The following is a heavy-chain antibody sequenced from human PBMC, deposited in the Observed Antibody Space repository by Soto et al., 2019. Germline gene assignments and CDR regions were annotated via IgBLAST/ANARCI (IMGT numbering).Heavy chain of an antibody. V-gene: IGHV1-18*01. Sequence: QVQLVQSGAEVKKPGASVKVSCKASGYTFTTYGISWVRQAPGXGLEWMGWISAYSGSTKFAQKLQGRVTMTTDTSTTTAYMELRSLTSDDTAVYYCARDFTKSSSWPYYFDYWGQGTLVTVSS. CDR2: ISAYSGST. J-gene: IGHJ4*02. D-gene: IGHD6-13*01. CDR3: ARDFTKSSSWPYYFDY. CDR1: GYTFTTYG.